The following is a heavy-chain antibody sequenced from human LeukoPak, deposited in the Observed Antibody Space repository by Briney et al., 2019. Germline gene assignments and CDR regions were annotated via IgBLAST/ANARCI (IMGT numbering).Heavy chain of an antibody. J-gene: IGHJ3*02. CDR3: ARDDWNYSAFDI. Sequence: ASVKVSCKASGYAFTNYLINWVRQAPGRGLEWMEWVSTYNGNTNYTQKFQGRITMTTDPSTSTAYMELRSLRSDDTAMYYCARDDWNYSAFDIWGQGTKVTVSS. CDR2: VSTYNGNT. D-gene: IGHD1-7*01. CDR1: GYAFTNYL. V-gene: IGHV1-18*01.